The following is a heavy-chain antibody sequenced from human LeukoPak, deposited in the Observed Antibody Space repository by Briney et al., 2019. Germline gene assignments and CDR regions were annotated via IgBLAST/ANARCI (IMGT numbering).Heavy chain of an antibody. D-gene: IGHD6-19*01. J-gene: IGHJ4*02. Sequence: GGSLRLSCAASGFTFSGYAMSWVRQAPGKGLEWVSAISGSGGSTYYADSVKGRFTISRDNSKNTLYLQMNSLRAEDTAVYYCAKVRVSIAVALKPDFDYWGQGTLVTVSS. V-gene: IGHV3-23*01. CDR1: GFTFSGYA. CDR2: ISGSGGST. CDR3: AKVRVSIAVALKPDFDY.